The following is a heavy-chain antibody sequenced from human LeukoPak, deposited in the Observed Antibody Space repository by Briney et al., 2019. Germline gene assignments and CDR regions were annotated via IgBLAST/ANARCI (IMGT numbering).Heavy chain of an antibody. J-gene: IGHJ4*02. CDR2: ISSSSSYI. V-gene: IGHV3-21*01. Sequence: SGGSLRLSCAASGFTFSSYSMNWVRQAPGKGLEWVSSISSSSSYIYYADSVKGRFTISRDNAKNSLYLQMNSLRAEDMAVYYCARGYTAYDSSGIWGQGTLVTVSS. CDR1: GFTFSSYS. D-gene: IGHD3-22*01. CDR3: ARGYTAYDSSGI.